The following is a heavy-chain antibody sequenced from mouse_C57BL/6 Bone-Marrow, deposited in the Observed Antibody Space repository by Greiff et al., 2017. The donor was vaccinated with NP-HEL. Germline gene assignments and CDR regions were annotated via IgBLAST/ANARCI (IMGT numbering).Heavy chain of an antibody. CDR1: GYTFTDYY. J-gene: IGHJ1*03. Sequence: QVQLQQSGAELVRPGASVKLSCKASGYTFTDYYINWVKQRPGQGLEWIARIYPGSGNTYYNEKFKGKATLTAEKSSSTAYMQLSSLTSEDSAVYFCARNTTVLEDWYFDVWGTGTTVTVSS. CDR2: IYPGSGNT. V-gene: IGHV1-76*01. CDR3: ARNTTVLEDWYFDV. D-gene: IGHD1-1*01.